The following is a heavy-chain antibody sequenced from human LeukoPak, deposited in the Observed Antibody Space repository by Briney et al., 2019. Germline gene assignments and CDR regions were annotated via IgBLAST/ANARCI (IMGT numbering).Heavy chain of an antibody. D-gene: IGHD4-17*01. CDR3: AKHGDYGTFDY. CDR1: GFTFSSYA. CDR2: ISGSGEKT. Sequence: PGGSLRLSYGASGFTFSSYAMSWVRQAPGKGLEWVSLISGSGEKTYYADSVKGRFIISRDNSKNTLYLQMNSLRAEDTAVYYCAKHGDYGTFDYWGQGTLVTVSS. J-gene: IGHJ4*02. V-gene: IGHV3-23*01.